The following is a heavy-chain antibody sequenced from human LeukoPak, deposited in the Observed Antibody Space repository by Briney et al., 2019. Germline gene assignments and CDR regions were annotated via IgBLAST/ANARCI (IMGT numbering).Heavy chain of an antibody. CDR3: ARDSLMAGFYYGMDV. V-gene: IGHV3-7*01. CDR1: GFTFSSYE. J-gene: IGHJ6*02. Sequence: GGSLRLSCAASGFTFSSYEMNWVRQAPGKGLEWVANIKQDGSEKYYVDSVKGRFTISRDNAKNSLYLQMNSLRAEDTAVYYCARDSLMAGFYYGMDVWGQGTTVTVSS. D-gene: IGHD6-19*01. CDR2: IKQDGSEK.